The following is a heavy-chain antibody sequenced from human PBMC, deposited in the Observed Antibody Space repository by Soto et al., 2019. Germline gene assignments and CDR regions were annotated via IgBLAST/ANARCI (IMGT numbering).Heavy chain of an antibody. CDR2: IIPIFGTA. CDR1: GGTFSSYA. CDR3: AREELESGSFRGGDYYDGMDV. Sequence: QVQLVQSGAEVKKPGSSVKVSCKASGGTFSSYAISWVRQAPGQGLEWMGGIIPIFGTANYAQKFQGRVTMNADKSTSTADMERSSLRSEDTAVYYCAREELESGSFRGGDYYDGMDVWGQGTTVTVSS. J-gene: IGHJ6*02. V-gene: IGHV1-69*06. D-gene: IGHD1-26*01.